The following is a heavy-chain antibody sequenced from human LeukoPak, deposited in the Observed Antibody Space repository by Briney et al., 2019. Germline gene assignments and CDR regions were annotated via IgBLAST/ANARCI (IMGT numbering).Heavy chain of an antibody. CDR2: ISGSGGGT. D-gene: IGHD3-3*01. V-gene: IGHV3-23*01. CDR1: GFTFSSYA. Sequence: GGSLRLSCAASGFTFSSYAMSWVRQAPGKGLEWVSAISGSGGGTYYADSVKGRFTISRDNSKNTLYLQMNSLRAEDTTVYYCAKVDGITIFEVFDYWGQGTLVTVSS. J-gene: IGHJ4*02. CDR3: AKVDGITIFEVFDY.